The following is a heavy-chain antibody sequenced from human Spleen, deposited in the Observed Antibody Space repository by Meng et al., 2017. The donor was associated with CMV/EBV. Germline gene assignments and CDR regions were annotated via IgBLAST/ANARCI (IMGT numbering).Heavy chain of an antibody. Sequence: ASVKGSCKASGYTFTGYYMHWVRQAPGQGLEWMGWINPNSGGTNYAQKFQGRVTMTRDTSISTAYMELSRLRSDDTAVYYCARAHQYCSSTSCYPGYWGQGTLVTVSS. CDR3: ARAHQYCSSTSCYPGY. V-gene: IGHV1-2*02. CDR1: GYTFTGYY. CDR2: INPNSGGT. J-gene: IGHJ4*02. D-gene: IGHD2-2*01.